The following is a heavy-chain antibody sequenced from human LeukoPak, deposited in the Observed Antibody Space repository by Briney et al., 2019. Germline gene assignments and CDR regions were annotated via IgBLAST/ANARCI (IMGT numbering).Heavy chain of an antibody. J-gene: IGHJ4*02. CDR2: INHSGST. D-gene: IGHD5-18*01. V-gene: IGHV4-34*01. CDR1: GGSFSGYY. CDR3: ARLTTLDTAMVEDY. Sequence: SETLSLTCAVYGGSFSGYYWSWIRQPPGKGLEWIGEINHSGSTNYNPSLKSRVTISVDTSKNQFSLKLSSVTAADTAVYYCARLTTLDTAMVEDYWGQGTLVTVSS.